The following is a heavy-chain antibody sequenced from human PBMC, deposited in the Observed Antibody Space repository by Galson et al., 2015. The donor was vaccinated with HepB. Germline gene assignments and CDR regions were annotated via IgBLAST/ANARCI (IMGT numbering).Heavy chain of an antibody. CDR2: IKSKTDGGTT. Sequence: SLRLSCAASGFTFSNAWMSWVRQAPGKGLEWVGRIKSKTDGGTTDYAAPVKGRFTISRDDSKNTLYLQMNSLKTEDTAVYYCTTDEGPGGIAAAGTNYWGQGTLVTVSS. J-gene: IGHJ4*02. V-gene: IGHV3-15*01. CDR1: GFTFSNAW. CDR3: TTDEGPGGIAAAGTNY. D-gene: IGHD6-13*01.